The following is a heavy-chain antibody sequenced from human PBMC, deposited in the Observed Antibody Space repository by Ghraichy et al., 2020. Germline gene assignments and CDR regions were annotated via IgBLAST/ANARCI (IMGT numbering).Heavy chain of an antibody. CDR2: ITWDAGTT. D-gene: IGHD3-10*01. V-gene: IGHV3-43D*04. CDR1: GFTFDDYA. Sequence: SCAASGFTFDDYAMHWVRQTPGKGLEWVSLITWDAGTTYYADSVKGRFTISRDNSKNSLYLQMNSLRPEDSALYYCAKDIHLRNYGSGTYFDYWGQGTLVTVSS. J-gene: IGHJ4*02. CDR3: AKDIHLRNYGSGTYFDY.